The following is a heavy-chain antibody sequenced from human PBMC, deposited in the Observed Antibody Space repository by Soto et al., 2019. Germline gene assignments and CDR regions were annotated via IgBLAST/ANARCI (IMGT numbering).Heavy chain of an antibody. CDR3: ARGVIEYYDFWERAFDI. CDR2: INHSGST. J-gene: IGHJ3*02. V-gene: IGHV4-34*01. CDR1: GGSFSGYY. D-gene: IGHD3-3*01. Sequence: SETLSLTRAVYGGSFSGYYWSWIRQPPGKGLEWIGEINHSGSTNYNPSLKSRVTISVDTSKNQFSLRLSSVTAADTAVYYCARGVIEYYDFWERAFDIWGQGTMVTVSS.